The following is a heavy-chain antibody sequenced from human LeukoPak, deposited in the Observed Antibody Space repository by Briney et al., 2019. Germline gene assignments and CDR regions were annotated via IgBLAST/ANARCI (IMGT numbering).Heavy chain of an antibody. J-gene: IGHJ4*02. D-gene: IGHD6-19*01. V-gene: IGHV6-1*01. Sequence: SQTLSLTCAISGDGVSSNSAAWNWLRQSPSRGLEWLGRTYYRSKWYNDYAVSLKSRISINPGASKNQFSLQLNSVTPEDTAVYYCTRENSAGWTDHWGPGTQVTVSS. CDR3: TRENSAGWTDH. CDR1: GDGVSSNSAA. CDR2: TYYRSKWYN.